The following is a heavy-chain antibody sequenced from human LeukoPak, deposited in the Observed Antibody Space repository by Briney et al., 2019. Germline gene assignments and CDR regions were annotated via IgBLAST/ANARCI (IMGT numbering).Heavy chain of an antibody. CDR1: GDTFSIYG. J-gene: IGHJ5*02. Sequence: GASVKVSCKAVGDTFSIYGISWVRQAPGQGLEWMGRIIPILGIANYAQKFQGRVTITADKSTSTAYMELSSLRSEDTAVYYCARDPLVRETIAVSTNWFDPWGQGTLVTVSS. V-gene: IGHV1-69*04. CDR2: IIPILGIA. D-gene: IGHD3-10*01. CDR3: ARDPLVRETIAVSTNWFDP.